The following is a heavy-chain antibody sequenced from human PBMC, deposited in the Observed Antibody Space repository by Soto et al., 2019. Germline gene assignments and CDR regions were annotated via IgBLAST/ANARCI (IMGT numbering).Heavy chain of an antibody. Sequence: QLQLQESGSGLVKPSQTLSLTCAVSGGSISSDSYSWSWIRQPPWKGLEWIGYIYHSGTTYYNPSLRSRVTIPVERSKSQFSPNLPSVTAAETAVYYCAGYDSGNYYYGMDVWGQGTTVTVSS. D-gene: IGHD3-10*01. V-gene: IGHV4-30-2*01. CDR3: AGYDSGNYYYGMDV. J-gene: IGHJ6*02. CDR1: GGSISSDSYS. CDR2: IYHSGTT.